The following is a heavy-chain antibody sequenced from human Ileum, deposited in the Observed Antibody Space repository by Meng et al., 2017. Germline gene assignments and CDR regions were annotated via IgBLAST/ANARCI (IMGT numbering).Heavy chain of an antibody. J-gene: IGHJ5*02. Sequence: EVQLVESGGDLVKPGGSLRLSCAASGFNFSSYSMNWVRQAPGKGLEWVSSISSSSSYIYYADSLKGRFTISRDNAKNSLYLQMNSLRAEDTAVYYCARERQDNRWFDPWGQGTLVTVSS. CDR1: GFNFSSYS. V-gene: IGHV3-21*01. CDR3: ARERQDNRWFDP. CDR2: ISSSSSYI. D-gene: IGHD1-1*01.